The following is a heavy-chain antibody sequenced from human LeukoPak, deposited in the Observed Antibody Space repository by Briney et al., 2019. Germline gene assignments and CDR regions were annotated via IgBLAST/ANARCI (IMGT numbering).Heavy chain of an antibody. Sequence: SETLSLTCSVSGGPITSTSYSWGWIRQPPGKGLEWIGSIYYGGRTKYNPSLKSRVTISVDTSKNQFSLNLNSVTAADTAVYYCARHGWAIAATRFDYWGQGTLATVSS. CDR3: ARHGWAIAATRFDY. CDR2: IYYGGRT. V-gene: IGHV4-39*01. CDR1: GGPITSTSYS. J-gene: IGHJ4*02. D-gene: IGHD6-13*01.